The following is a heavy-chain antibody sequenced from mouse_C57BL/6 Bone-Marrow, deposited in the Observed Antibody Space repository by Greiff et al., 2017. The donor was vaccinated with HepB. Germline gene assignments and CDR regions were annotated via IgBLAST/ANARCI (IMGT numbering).Heavy chain of an antibody. J-gene: IGHJ1*03. CDR2: IWWDDDK. CDR3: ARIERGYYYGSSYKYFDV. CDR1: GFSLSTFGMG. Sequence: QVTLKESGPGILQPSQTLSLTCSFSGFSLSTFGMGEGWIRQPSGKGLEWLAHIWWDDDKYYNPALKSRLTISKDTSKNQVFLKIANVDTADTATYYCARIERGYYYGSSYKYFDVWGTGTTVTVSS. V-gene: IGHV8-8*01. D-gene: IGHD1-1*01.